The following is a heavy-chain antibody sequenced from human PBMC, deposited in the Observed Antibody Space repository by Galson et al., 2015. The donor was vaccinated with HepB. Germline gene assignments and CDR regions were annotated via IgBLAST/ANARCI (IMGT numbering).Heavy chain of an antibody. Sequence: SLRLSCAASGFTFSSYAMHWVLQAPGKGLEWVAVISYDGSNKYYADSVKGRFTISRDNSKNTLYLQMNSLRAEDTAVYYCAREDLLAYFDYWGQGTLVTVSS. CDR2: ISYDGSNK. V-gene: IGHV3-30*04. CDR3: AREDLLAYFDY. J-gene: IGHJ4*02. CDR1: GFTFSSYA.